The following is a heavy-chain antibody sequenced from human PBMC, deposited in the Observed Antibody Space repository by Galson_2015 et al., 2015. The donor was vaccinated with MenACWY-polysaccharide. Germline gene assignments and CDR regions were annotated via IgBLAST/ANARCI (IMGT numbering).Heavy chain of an antibody. CDR2: FSINGDT. CDR3: ASSTTWAEYFQD. CDR1: GFSVSSDY. J-gene: IGHJ1*01. D-gene: IGHD2-2*01. V-gene: IGHV3-66*02. Sequence: SLRLSCAASGFSVSSDYMNWVRQAPGKGLEWVSLFSINGDTFYTDSVKGRFTISRDDSRNTLYLQMNSLRAEDTVVYYCASSTTWAEYFQDWGQGTLVTISS.